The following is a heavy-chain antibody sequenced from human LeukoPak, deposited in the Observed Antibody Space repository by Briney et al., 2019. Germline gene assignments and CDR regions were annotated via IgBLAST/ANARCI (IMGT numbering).Heavy chain of an antibody. D-gene: IGHD3-9*01. J-gene: IGHJ6*03. V-gene: IGHV1-69*05. CDR2: IIPIFGTA. CDR1: GGTFSSYA. Sequence: SVKVSCKASGGTFSSYAISWVRQAPGQGLEWMGRIIPIFGTANYAQKFQGRVTITTDESTSTAYMELSSLRSEDTAVYYCASSDFDWSILGHYYYYKDVWGKGTTVTVSS. CDR3: ASSDFDWSILGHYYYYKDV.